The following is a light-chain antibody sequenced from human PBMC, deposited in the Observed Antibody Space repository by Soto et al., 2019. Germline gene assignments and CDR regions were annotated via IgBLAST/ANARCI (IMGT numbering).Light chain of an antibody. CDR3: GTWDSGLNIGL. CDR1: SADIGNHY. Sequence: QPVLTQAPSVSAAPGQKVTISCFGTSADIGNHYVSWYQHLPGTAPKLIIYDNNKRPSGIPDRFSASKSGTSATLDITGLQTGDEADYYCGTWDSGLNIGLFGGGTK. CDR2: DNN. J-gene: IGLJ2*01. V-gene: IGLV1-51*01.